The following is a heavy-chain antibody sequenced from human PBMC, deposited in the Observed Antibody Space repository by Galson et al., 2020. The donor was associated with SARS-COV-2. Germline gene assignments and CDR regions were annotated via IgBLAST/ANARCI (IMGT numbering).Heavy chain of an antibody. CDR2: LSHSGAT. CDR1: GTSISSGSYS. D-gene: IGHD4-17*01. J-gene: IGHJ3*02. V-gene: IGHV4-30-2*01. Sequence: SETLSLTCAVSGTSISSGSYSWNWIRQPPGKGLEWIGYLSHSGATYYNPSLKSRVTISGARSKNQFSLRLSSVTAADTAVYYCARLHYGEYAPEAFDIWGPGTRVTVAS. CDR3: ARLHYGEYAPEAFDI.